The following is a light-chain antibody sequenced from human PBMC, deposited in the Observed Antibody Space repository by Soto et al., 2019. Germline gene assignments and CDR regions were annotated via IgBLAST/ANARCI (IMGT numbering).Light chain of an antibody. CDR2: HAY. J-gene: IGKJ1*01. Sequence: DIQMTQSPSTLSASVGDRVTLTCRASQSISSWLAWYQQKPGKAPKLLIYHAYSLESGVPSRFSGSESGTEFTLTINSLQPYDFATYYCQQYNSYPWTFGQGTKVDIK. CDR3: QQYNSYPWT. V-gene: IGKV1-5*01. CDR1: QSISSW.